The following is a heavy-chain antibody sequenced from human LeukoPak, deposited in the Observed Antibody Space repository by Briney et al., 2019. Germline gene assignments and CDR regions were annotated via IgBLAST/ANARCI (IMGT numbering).Heavy chain of an antibody. D-gene: IGHD6-25*01. V-gene: IGHV3-7*03. Sequence: GGSLRLSCAASGFSFRSHWMSWVRQAPGKGLEWVANINQDGSDKQYVDSVKGRFTISRDNAKNSLFLQMNSLRAEDTAVYYCAREGAALEFDPWGQGTLVTVSS. J-gene: IGHJ5*02. CDR2: INQDGSDK. CDR3: AREGAALEFDP. CDR1: GFSFRSHW.